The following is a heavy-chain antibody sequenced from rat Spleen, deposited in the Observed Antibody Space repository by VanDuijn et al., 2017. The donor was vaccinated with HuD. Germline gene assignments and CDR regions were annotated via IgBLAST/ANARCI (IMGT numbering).Heavy chain of an antibody. Sequence: EAQLVETGGGLVQPGESLKLSCVASGFTFSSYWMYWIRQAPGEGLEWVSSISPDGGSSYYPDSVKGRFTISRDNAENTVYLQMNSLRSEDTATYYCTRENWVFDYWGQGVMVTVSS. J-gene: IGHJ2*01. V-gene: IGHV5-58*01. CDR1: GFTFSSYW. D-gene: IGHD5-1*01. CDR2: ISPDGGSS. CDR3: TRENWVFDY.